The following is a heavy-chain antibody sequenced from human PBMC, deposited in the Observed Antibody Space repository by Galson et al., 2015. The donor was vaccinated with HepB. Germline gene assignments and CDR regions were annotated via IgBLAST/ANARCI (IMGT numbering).Heavy chain of an antibody. CDR1: GFSVSNYG. CDR2: MWSDGINK. Sequence: SLRLSCAASGFSVSNYGMHWVRQAPGKGLEWVAVMWSDGINKYYGDSVKGRFTISRDKSKNTLFLQMNSLRVEDTAVYYCAKDAMKSSYYFDHGGQGTLVTVSS. D-gene: IGHD6-6*01. CDR3: AKDAMKSSYYFDH. V-gene: IGHV3-33*03. J-gene: IGHJ4*02.